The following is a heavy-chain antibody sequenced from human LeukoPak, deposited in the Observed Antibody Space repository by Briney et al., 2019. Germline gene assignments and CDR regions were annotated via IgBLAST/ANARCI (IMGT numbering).Heavy chain of an antibody. CDR3: ARPIWFGDPYLGN. D-gene: IGHD3-10*01. Sequence: SETLSLTCAVYGGSFSGYYWSWIRQPPGKGLEWIGEINHSGSTNYNPSLKSRVTISVDTSKNQFSLKLSSVTAEDTAVYYCARPIWFGDPYLGNWGQGTLVTVSS. CDR1: GGSFSGYY. V-gene: IGHV4-34*01. CDR2: INHSGST. J-gene: IGHJ4*02.